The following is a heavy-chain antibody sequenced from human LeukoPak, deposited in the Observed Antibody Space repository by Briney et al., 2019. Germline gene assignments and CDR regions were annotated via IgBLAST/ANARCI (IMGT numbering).Heavy chain of an antibody. Sequence: GGSLRLSCAASGFTISSYAMSWVRQAPGEGLEWVSGISAGGDTTYTADSVRGRFTISRDNSNNTLYLQMNTLTAEDTAVYYCAAISYSGTWPVGYWGQGTLVTVTA. J-gene: IGHJ4*02. CDR3: AAISYSGTWPVGY. CDR1: GFTISSYA. D-gene: IGHD6-25*01. CDR2: ISAGGDTT. V-gene: IGHV3-23*01.